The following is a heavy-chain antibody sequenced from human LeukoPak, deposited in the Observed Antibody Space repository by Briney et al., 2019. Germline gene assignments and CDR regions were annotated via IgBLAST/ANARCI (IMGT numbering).Heavy chain of an antibody. CDR2: IKQDGSEK. CDR1: GFTFSSYW. D-gene: IGHD6-19*01. J-gene: IGHJ5*02. Sequence: GGSLRLSCAASGFTFSSYWMSWVRQAPGKGLEWVANIKQDGSEKYYVDSVKGRFTISRDNAKNSLYLQMNSLRAEDTAVYYCARGEPVAGIWRPRKNNWFDPWGQGTLVTVSS. CDR3: ARGEPVAGIWRPRKNNWFDP. V-gene: IGHV3-7*01.